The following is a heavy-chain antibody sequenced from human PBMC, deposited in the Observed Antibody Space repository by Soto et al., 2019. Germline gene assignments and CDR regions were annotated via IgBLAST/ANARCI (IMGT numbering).Heavy chain of an antibody. J-gene: IGHJ4*02. CDR1: GFTFSNYP. V-gene: IGHV3-23*01. Sequence: EVQVSESGGVLVQPGGSLRLSCATSGFTFSNYPMNWVRQAPGTGLEWVSGISAGGDRTYYADSVKGRFTIFRDNSKNSVSLRMNSLRVEDTAVYYCARRVWGQGTLVTVSS. CDR2: ISAGGDRT. CDR3: ARRV.